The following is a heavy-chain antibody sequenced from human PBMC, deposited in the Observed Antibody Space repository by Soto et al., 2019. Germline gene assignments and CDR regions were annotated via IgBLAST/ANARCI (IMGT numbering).Heavy chain of an antibody. J-gene: IGHJ6*02. D-gene: IGHD3-22*01. CDR1: GYTFTSYG. V-gene: IGHV1-18*01. CDR3: ARDYYDSSGPNQTPYYYYYGMDV. CDR2: ISAYNGNT. Sequence: ASVKVSCKASGYTFTSYGISWVRQAPGQGLEWMGWISAYNGNTNYAQKLQGRVTMTTDTSTSTAYMELRSLRSDDTAVYYCARDYYDSSGPNQTPYYYYYGMDVWGQGTTVTVSS.